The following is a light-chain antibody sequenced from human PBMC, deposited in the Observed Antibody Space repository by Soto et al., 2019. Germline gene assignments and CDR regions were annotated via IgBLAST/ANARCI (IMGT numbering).Light chain of an antibody. V-gene: IGKV1-39*01. Sequence: DLPMTQSPSSLSASLGDRVTITCRASQSISRHLNWYQQKPGKAPRLLIYAASSLQSGVPSRFSGSGSGTDFILTITSLQPEDSATYYCQQTYNMPRTFGPGTKVD. J-gene: IGKJ3*01. CDR3: QQTYNMPRT. CDR2: AAS. CDR1: QSISRH.